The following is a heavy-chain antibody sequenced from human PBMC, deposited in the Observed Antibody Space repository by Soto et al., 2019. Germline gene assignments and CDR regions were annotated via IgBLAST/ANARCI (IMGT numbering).Heavy chain of an antibody. CDR1: GGSMNNYF. Sequence: SETLSLTCTVSGGSMNNYFWTWIRQTPGKGLEWIGYIYHSGSTYYNPSLKSRVTISVDRSKNQFSLKLSSVTAADTAVYYCARVPTPWGQGTLVTVSS. D-gene: IGHD2-2*01. V-gene: IGHV4-59*12. CDR3: ARVPTP. CDR2: IYHSGST. J-gene: IGHJ5*02.